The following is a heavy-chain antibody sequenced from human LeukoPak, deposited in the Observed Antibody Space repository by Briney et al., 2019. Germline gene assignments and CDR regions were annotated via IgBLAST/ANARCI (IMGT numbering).Heavy chain of an antibody. CDR1: GFTFSNYW. CDR3: ARGRYHDFWSGSSDY. J-gene: IGHJ4*02. CDR2: INTDGSST. Sequence: GGSLRLSCAASGFTFSNYWMHWVRQDPGKGLEWVSRINTDGSSTTYADSVKGRFTISRDNAKNTLYFQMNSLRAEDTAVYYCARGRYHDFWSGSSDYWGQGTLVTVSS. D-gene: IGHD3-3*01. V-gene: IGHV3-74*03.